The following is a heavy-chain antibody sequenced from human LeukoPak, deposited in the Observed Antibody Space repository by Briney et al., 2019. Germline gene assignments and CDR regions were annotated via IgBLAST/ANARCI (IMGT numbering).Heavy chain of an antibody. V-gene: IGHV4-59*01. D-gene: IGHD2-21*02. CDR2: IYYSGST. CDR1: GGSISSYY. J-gene: IGHJ4*02. Sequence: SETLSLTCTVSGGSISSYYWSWIRQPPGKGLEWIGYIYYSGSTNYNPSLKSRVTISVDTSKNQFSLKLSSVTAADTAVYYCARIAAYSGGDCYFIPDYWGQGTLVTVSS. CDR3: ARIAAYSGGDCYFIPDY.